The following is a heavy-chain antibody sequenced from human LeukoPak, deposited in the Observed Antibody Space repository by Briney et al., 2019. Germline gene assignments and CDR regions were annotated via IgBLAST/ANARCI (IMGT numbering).Heavy chain of an antibody. J-gene: IGHJ5*02. CDR3: ARASITMVRGVLDP. D-gene: IGHD3-10*01. CDR2: ISAYNGNT. Sequence: GASVKVSCKASGYTFTSYGISWVRQAPGQGLEWMGWISAYNGNTNYAQKLQGRVTMTTDKSTSTAYMELRSLRSDDTAVYYCARASITMVRGVLDPWGQGTLVTVSS. V-gene: IGHV1-18*04. CDR1: GYTFTSYG.